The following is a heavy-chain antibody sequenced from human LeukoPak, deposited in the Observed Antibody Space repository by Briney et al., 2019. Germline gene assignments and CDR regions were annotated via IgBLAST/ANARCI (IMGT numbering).Heavy chain of an antibody. D-gene: IGHD6-19*01. V-gene: IGHV3-23*01. CDR1: GFTFSSYD. J-gene: IGHJ4*02. Sequence: PGGSLRLSWAASGFTFSSYDMSWVRQAPGKGLEWVSDISGRGGFAYYADSVTGRVPIPRDQSKNTLYLQMNSLRAEDTAVYYCARGADGRAVGGTAAGLFDCGGLGTLVTVS. CDR3: ARGADGRAVGGTAAGLFDC. CDR2: ISGRGGFA.